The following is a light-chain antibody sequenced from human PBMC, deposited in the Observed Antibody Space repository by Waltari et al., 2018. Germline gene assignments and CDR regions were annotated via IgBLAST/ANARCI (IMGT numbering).Light chain of an antibody. CDR3: HQYNNWPGT. CDR2: GAS. Sequence: ETVLTQSPVTRSVSPGEVATLSCRASQTVTSNLSWYQHPPGQAPRLLISGASTRAAGIPDRFSASGSGTEFTLTISNLQSEDFALYFCHQYNNWPGTFGQGTTVEIK. V-gene: IGKV3-15*01. J-gene: IGKJ1*01. CDR1: QTVTSN.